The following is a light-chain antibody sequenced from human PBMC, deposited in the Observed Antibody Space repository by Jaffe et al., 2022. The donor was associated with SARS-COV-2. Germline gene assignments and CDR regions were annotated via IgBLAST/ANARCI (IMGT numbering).Light chain of an antibody. J-gene: IGKJ4*01. CDR2: KAS. CDR3: QQYNDYPLT. V-gene: IGKV1-5*03. Sequence: DIQMTQSPSTLCTSVGDRVTITCRASQSISSRLAWYQQKPGKAPKLLIYKASSLESGVPSRFSGSGSGTEFTLSISSLQPDDLATYYCQQYNDYPLTFGGGTKVEIK. CDR1: QSISSR.